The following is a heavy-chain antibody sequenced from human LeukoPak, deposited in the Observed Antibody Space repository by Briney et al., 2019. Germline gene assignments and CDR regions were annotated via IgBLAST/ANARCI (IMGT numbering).Heavy chain of an antibody. V-gene: IGHV1-18*01. CDR1: GYTFVTYT. CDR3: ARDVDY. CDR2: ISPYNSAT. J-gene: IGHJ4*02. Sequence: ASVKVSCKTSGYTFVTYTMSWVRQAPGQGLEWLGWISPYNSATKYSQRLQGRVTVTADTSTSTGYLDLRSLTSDDTAVYYCARDVDYWGQGTLVTVSS.